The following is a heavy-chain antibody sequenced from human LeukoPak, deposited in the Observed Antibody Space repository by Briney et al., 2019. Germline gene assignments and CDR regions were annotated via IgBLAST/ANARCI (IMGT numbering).Heavy chain of an antibody. CDR1: GFAFSNYA. CDR2: ISGSGDKA. CDR3: ARDGPFIDY. V-gene: IGHV3-23*01. J-gene: IGHJ4*02. D-gene: IGHD2/OR15-2a*01. Sequence: GGSLRLSCAASGFAFSNYAMSWVRQTPEKGLQWVSAISGSGDKAFYADSVKGRFTISRDNSKNTLYLQMTSLRAEDTAVYYCARDGPFIDYWGQGTLVTVSS.